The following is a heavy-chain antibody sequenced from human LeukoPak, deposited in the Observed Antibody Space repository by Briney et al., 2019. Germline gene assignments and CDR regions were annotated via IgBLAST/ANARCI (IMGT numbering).Heavy chain of an antibody. Sequence: GRSLRLSCAASGFTFSSYAMHWVRQAPGKGLEWVAVISYDGSNKYYADSVKGRFTISRDNSKNTLYLQMNSLRAEDTAVYYCAREGYSGWFDPWGQGTLVTVSS. CDR3: AREGYSGWFDP. D-gene: IGHD2-15*01. V-gene: IGHV3-30*07. CDR1: GFTFSSYA. J-gene: IGHJ5*02. CDR2: ISYDGSNK.